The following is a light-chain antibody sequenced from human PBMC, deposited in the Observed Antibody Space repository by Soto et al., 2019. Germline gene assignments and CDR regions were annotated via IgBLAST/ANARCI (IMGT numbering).Light chain of an antibody. V-gene: IGKV3-20*01. CDR1: QNGFGIY. CDR3: HQYGNSPWT. CDR2: DAS. J-gene: IGKJ1*01. Sequence: DIVLTQSPDTLSLSPGERASLSCRASQNGFGIYLAWLQQKPGQAPRLLIYDASSRAAGIPDRFSGSGSGTDFTLTISRLEPEDFAVYYCHQYGNSPWTLGQGTKVEIK.